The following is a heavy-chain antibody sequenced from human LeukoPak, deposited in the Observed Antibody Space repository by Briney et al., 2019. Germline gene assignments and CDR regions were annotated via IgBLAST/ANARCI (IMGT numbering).Heavy chain of an antibody. V-gene: IGHV1-3*01. CDR1: GYTFTSYA. CDR3: ARTYGDSYYYGMDV. D-gene: IGHD4-17*01. Sequence: ASVKVSCKASGYTFTSYAMHWVRQAPGQRLEWMGWINAGNGNTKYSQKFRGRVTITRDTSASTAYMELSSLRSDDTAVYYCARTYGDSYYYGMDVWGQGTTVTVSS. J-gene: IGHJ6*02. CDR2: INAGNGNT.